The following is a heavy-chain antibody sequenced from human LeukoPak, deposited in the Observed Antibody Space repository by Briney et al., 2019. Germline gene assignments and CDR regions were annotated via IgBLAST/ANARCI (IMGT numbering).Heavy chain of an antibody. Sequence: SETLSLTCNVSGGSISSSSYYWGWIRQPPGKGLEWIGSIYYSGSTYYNPSLESRVTISVDTSKNQFSLKLSSVTAADTAIYYCARDFSSSSTVYYYYYMDVWGKGTTVTVSS. CDR1: GGSISSSSYY. D-gene: IGHD6-6*01. CDR2: IYYSGST. J-gene: IGHJ6*03. CDR3: ARDFSSSSTVYYYYYMDV. V-gene: IGHV4-39*07.